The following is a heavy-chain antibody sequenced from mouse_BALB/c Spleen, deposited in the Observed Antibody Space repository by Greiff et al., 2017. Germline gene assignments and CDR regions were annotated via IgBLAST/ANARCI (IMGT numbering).Heavy chain of an antibody. V-gene: IGHV5-9-4*01. CDR2: ISSGGSYT. D-gene: IGHD2-1*01. Sequence: EVQRVESGGGLVKPGGSLKLSCAASGFTFSSYAMSWVRQSPEKRLEWVAEISSGGSYTYYPDTVTGRFTISRDNAKNTLYLEMSSLRSEDTAMYYCARDSNGNYVLDYWGQGTTLTVSS. J-gene: IGHJ2*01. CDR3: ARDSNGNYVLDY. CDR1: GFTFSSYA.